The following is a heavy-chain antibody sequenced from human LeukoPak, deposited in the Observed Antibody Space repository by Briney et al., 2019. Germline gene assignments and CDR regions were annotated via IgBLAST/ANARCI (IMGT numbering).Heavy chain of an antibody. J-gene: IGHJ3*02. CDR2: INPTGGST. V-gene: IGHV1-46*01. CDR1: GYTFTSYY. CDR3: ATVASHNYAFDI. Sequence: ASVKVSCKASGYTFTSYYMHWVRQAPGQGLEWMGLINPTGGSTGYAQKFQGRVTMTEDTSTDTAYMELSSLRSEDTAVYYCATVASHNYAFDIWGQGTMITVSS. D-gene: IGHD1-1*01.